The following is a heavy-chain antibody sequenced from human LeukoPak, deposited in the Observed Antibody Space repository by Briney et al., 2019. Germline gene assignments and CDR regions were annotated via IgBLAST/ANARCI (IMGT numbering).Heavy chain of an antibody. Sequence: GGALRLSSAASRFTFCSYGMHGVRQAPRKGLEWVAVISYVGGNKYSAHSPKGRFTLSRDNSQNTRYLQMSSLRAEDPAAYYCSEDLYYDDSCYYVPYAEYFHHWGQGTLVTVSS. CDR2: ISYVGGNK. CDR3: SEDLYYDDSCYYVPYAEYFHH. D-gene: IGHD3-22*01. J-gene: IGHJ1*01. V-gene: IGHV3-30*18. CDR1: RFTFCSYG.